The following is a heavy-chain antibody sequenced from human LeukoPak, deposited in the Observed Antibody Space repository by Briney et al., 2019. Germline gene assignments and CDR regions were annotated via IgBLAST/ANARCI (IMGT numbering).Heavy chain of an antibody. CDR2: IITIFGTA. CDR1: GGTFSSYA. CDR3: ARGSESSTSFYVDY. D-gene: IGHD2-2*01. Sequence: SVKVSCKASGGTFSSYAISWVRQAPAQGLEWMGGIITIFGTANYAQKFQGRVTITADESTSTVYMELSSLRSEDTAVYYCARGSESSTSFYVDYGGQGTLVTVST. J-gene: IGHJ4*02. V-gene: IGHV1-69*13.